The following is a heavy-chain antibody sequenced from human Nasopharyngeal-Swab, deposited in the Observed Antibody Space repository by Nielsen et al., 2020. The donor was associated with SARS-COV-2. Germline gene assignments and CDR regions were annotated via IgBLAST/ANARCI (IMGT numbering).Heavy chain of an antibody. CDR3: ARDSSSWTDYYYYYMDV. D-gene: IGHD6-13*01. CDR2: INTNTGNP. V-gene: IGHV7-4-1*02. J-gene: IGHJ6*03. Sequence: WVRQAPGQGLEWMGWINTNTGNPTYAQGFTGRFVFSLDTSVSTAYLQISSLKAEDTAVYYCARDSSSWTDYYYYYMDVWGKGTTVTVSS.